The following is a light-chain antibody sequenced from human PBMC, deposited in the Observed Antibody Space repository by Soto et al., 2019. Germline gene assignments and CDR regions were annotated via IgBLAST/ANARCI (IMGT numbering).Light chain of an antibody. CDR1: SSDVGGYNY. V-gene: IGLV2-14*01. CDR3: GSWGSSLSAYV. CDR2: EVS. Sequence: QSALTQPASVSGSPGQSITISCTGTSSDVGGYNYVSWYQQHPGKAPKLMIYEVSNRPSGVSNRFSGSKSGNTASLTISGLQAEDEADYYCGSWGSSLSAYVFGTGTKVTVL. J-gene: IGLJ1*01.